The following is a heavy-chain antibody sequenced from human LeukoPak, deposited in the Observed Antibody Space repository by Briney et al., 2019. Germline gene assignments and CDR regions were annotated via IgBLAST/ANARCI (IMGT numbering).Heavy chain of an antibody. CDR3: ARARGDRSAWYSLY. CDR2: ISAYNGNT. J-gene: IGHJ4*02. CDR1: GYTFTNFG. Sequence: ASVKVSCKASGYTFTNFGISWVRQAPGQGLEWMGWISAYNGNTNYAQKLQGRVTVTTDTSTSTAYMELRSPRSDDTAVYYCARARGDRSAWYSLYWGQGTLVTVSS. D-gene: IGHD6-19*01. V-gene: IGHV1-18*01.